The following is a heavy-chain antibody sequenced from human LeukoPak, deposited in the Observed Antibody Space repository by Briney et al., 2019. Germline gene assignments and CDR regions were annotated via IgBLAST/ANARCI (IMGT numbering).Heavy chain of an antibody. CDR3: TRDLGVDTTMIFFDY. J-gene: IGHJ4*02. V-gene: IGHV1-18*01. CDR2: ISAYNGNT. D-gene: IGHD5-18*01. CDR1: GYTFTSYG. Sequence: ASVKVSCKASGYTFTSYGISWVRQAPGQGLEWMGWISAYNGNTNYAQKFRGRVTMTTDTSTSTAYMEVRSLRSDDTAVYYCTRDLGVDTTMIFFDYWGQGSLVTVSS.